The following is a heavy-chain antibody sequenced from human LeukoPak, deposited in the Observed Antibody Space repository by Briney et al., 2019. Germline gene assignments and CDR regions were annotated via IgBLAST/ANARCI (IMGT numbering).Heavy chain of an antibody. CDR3: ARVMFRFSGFDY. CDR1: GGSFSGYY. J-gene: IGHJ4*02. D-gene: IGHD3-10*02. Sequence: PSETLSLTCAVYGGSFSGYYWSWIRQPPGKGLEWIGEINHSGSTNYNPSLKSRVTISVDTSKNQFSLKLSSVTAADTAVYYCARVMFRFSGFDYWGQGTLVTVSS. V-gene: IGHV4-34*01. CDR2: INHSGST.